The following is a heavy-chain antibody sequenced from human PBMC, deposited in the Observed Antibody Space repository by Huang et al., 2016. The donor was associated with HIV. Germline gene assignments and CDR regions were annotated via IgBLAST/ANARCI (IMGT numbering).Heavy chain of an antibody. CDR2: NSDYSGNT. J-gene: IGHJ4*02. CDR3: ARGIPGLGIRGRYYFDY. D-gene: IGHD3-10*01. CDR1: GYSFLSYT. Sequence: QVQLVQSGAELKKPGASMKVSCKASGYSFLSYTIAWVRQAPGQRLEWMGWNSDYSGNTKDAQKFQGRVSMTTDTSTSTAYLELRGLRSDDTAVYFCARGIPGLGIRGRYYFDYWGRGTLVTVSS. V-gene: IGHV1-18*04.